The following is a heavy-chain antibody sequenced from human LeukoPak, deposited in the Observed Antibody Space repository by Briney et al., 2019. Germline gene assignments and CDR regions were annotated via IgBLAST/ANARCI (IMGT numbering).Heavy chain of an antibody. CDR2: INSDGSST. V-gene: IGHV3-74*01. D-gene: IGHD3-10*01. CDR1: GFTFSSYW. Sequence: SGGSLRLSCAASGFTFSSYWTHWVRQAPGKGLVWVSRINSDGSSTSYADSVKGRFTISRDNSKNTLYLQMNSVRAEDTAVYYCARGPHGSGNYRFDYWGQGTLVTVSS. J-gene: IGHJ4*02. CDR3: ARGPHGSGNYRFDY.